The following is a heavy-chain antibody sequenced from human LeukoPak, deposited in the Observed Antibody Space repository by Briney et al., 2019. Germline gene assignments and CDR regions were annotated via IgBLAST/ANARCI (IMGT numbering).Heavy chain of an antibody. CDR2: MSGSGGNK. CDR1: EFTFSSYA. J-gene: IGHJ4*02. D-gene: IGHD3-22*01. V-gene: IGHV3-23*01. Sequence: PGGSLRLSCAASEFTFSSYAMSWVRQAPGKGLEWVSAMSGSGGNKYYADSVKGRFSISRDNSKNTLHLQMNSLRAEDTAVYYCAKGAMHYYDSSGYNYFDYWGQGTLVTVSS. CDR3: AKGAMHYYDSSGYNYFDY.